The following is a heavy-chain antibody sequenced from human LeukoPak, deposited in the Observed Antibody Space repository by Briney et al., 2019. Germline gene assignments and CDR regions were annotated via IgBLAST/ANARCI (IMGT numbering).Heavy chain of an antibody. J-gene: IGHJ4*02. Sequence: ASVKVSCKASGYTFTGYYMHWVRQAPGQGLEWMGRINPNSGGTNYAQKFQGRVTMTRDTSISTAYMELSRLRSDDTAVYYCARDGDIVATEDLDYWGQGTLVTASS. CDR3: ARDGDIVATEDLDY. D-gene: IGHD5-12*01. CDR2: INPNSGGT. V-gene: IGHV1-2*06. CDR1: GYTFTGYY.